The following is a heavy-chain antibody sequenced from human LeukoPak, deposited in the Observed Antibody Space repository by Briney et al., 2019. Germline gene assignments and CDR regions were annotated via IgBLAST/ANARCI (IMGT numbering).Heavy chain of an antibody. J-gene: IGHJ3*02. D-gene: IGHD1-1*01. CDR3: ANRDLNWNDGSDAFDI. CDR1: GFTFSSYA. Sequence: AGGSLRLSCAASGFTFSSYAMSWVRQAPGKGLEWVSAISGSGGSTYYADSVKGRFTISRDNSKNTLYLQMNSLRAEDTAVYYCANRDLNWNDGSDAFDIWGQGTMVTVSS. V-gene: IGHV3-23*01. CDR2: ISGSGGST.